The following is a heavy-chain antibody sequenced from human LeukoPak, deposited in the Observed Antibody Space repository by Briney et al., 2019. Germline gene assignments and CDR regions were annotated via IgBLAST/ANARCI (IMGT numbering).Heavy chain of an antibody. CDR3: ARGGKATVVTM. V-gene: IGHV4-4*07. Sequence: PSETLSLTCSVSGGPINSYHWRCIRQPAGKGLEWIGRIYSSGSTNYNPSLKSRVSMSVDTSKNHFSLKLTSVTAADTAVYYCARGGKATVVTMWGQGILVTVSS. D-gene: IGHD4-23*01. J-gene: IGHJ4*02. CDR2: IYSSGST. CDR1: GGPINSYH.